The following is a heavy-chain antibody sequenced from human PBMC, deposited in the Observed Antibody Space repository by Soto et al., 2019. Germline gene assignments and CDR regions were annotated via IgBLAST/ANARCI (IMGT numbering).Heavy chain of an antibody. CDR1: GGTFSSYA. CDR2: IIPIFGTA. D-gene: IGHD2-2*01. Sequence: QVQLVQSGAEVKKPGSSVKVSCKASGGTFSSYAISWVRQAPGQGLEWMGGIIPIFGTANYAQKFQGRVTITADKSTSTAYMELSSLGSEDTAVYYCARKYCSSTSCKYYGMDVWGQGSTVTVSS. J-gene: IGHJ6*02. CDR3: ARKYCSSTSCKYYGMDV. V-gene: IGHV1-69*06.